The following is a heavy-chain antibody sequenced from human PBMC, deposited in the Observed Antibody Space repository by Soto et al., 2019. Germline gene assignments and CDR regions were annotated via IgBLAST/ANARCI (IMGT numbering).Heavy chain of an antibody. CDR2: ISYDGSNK. Sequence: GGSLRLSCAASGFTFSSYAMHWVRQAPGKGLEWVAVISYDGSNKYYADSVKGRFTISRDNSKNTLYLQMNSLRAEDTAVYYCARLGKVFCGGSTSCFVFDYWGQGTLVTVSS. CDR3: ARLGKVFCGGSTSCFVFDY. D-gene: IGHD2-2*01. V-gene: IGHV3-30*04. J-gene: IGHJ4*02. CDR1: GFTFSSYA.